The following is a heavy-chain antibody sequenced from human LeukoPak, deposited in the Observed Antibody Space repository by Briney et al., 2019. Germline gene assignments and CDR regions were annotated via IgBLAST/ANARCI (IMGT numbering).Heavy chain of an antibody. J-gene: IGHJ4*02. CDR3: ARAYYYDSSGYLFDY. V-gene: IGHV4-30-4*08. CDR1: GGSISSGDYY. CDR2: IYYSGST. D-gene: IGHD3-22*01. Sequence: SETLSLTCTVSGGSISSGDYYWSWIRQPPGKGLEWIGYIYYSGSTYYNPSLKSRVTISVDTSKNQFSLKLSSVTAADTAVYNCARAYYYDSSGYLFDYWGQGTLVTVSS.